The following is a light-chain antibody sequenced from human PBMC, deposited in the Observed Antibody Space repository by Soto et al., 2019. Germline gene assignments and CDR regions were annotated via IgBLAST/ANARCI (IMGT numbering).Light chain of an antibody. J-gene: IGKJ4*01. CDR2: EAS. CDR1: RTLRSR. V-gene: IGKV1-5*03. Sequence: IQMTQSPSTLSASVGDTVTITCRASRTLRSRLAWYQQKPGKAPNLLIYEASSLQTGVSSRFSGGESVTEFTLTISSLQPGDFATYYCQQYNDYPLTFGGGTRVEIK. CDR3: QQYNDYPLT.